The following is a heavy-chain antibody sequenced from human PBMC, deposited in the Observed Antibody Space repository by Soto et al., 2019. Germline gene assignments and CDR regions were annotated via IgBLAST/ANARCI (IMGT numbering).Heavy chain of an antibody. Sequence: QVQLQESGPGLVKPSETLSLTCTVSGGSISRYYWSWIRQPPGRGLEWIGYIYYTGSTNYNPSLKSRVTISVDTSKNPFSLKLSSVTAADTAVYYCARATIAAAGTGRFDPWGQGTLVTVSS. D-gene: IGHD6-13*01. V-gene: IGHV4-59*01. CDR1: GGSISRYY. CDR3: ARATIAAAGTGRFDP. J-gene: IGHJ5*02. CDR2: IYYTGST.